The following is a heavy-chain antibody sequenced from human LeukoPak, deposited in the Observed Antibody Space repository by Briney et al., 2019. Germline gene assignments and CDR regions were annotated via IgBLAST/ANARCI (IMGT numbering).Heavy chain of an antibody. CDR1: GGSISSSSYY. J-gene: IGHJ5*02. V-gene: IGHV4-39*01. Sequence: SETLSLTCTVSGGSISSSSYYWGWIRQPPGKGLEWIGSIYYSGSTYYNPSLKSRVTISVDTSKNQFSLKLSSVTAADTAVYYCARTKLLLEVNWFDPWGQGTLVTGSP. CDR2: IYYSGST. D-gene: IGHD2-15*01. CDR3: ARTKLLLEVNWFDP.